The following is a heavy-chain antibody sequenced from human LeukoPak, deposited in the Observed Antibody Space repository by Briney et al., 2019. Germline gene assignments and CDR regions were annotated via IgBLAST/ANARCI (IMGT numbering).Heavy chain of an antibody. V-gene: IGHV1-2*02. J-gene: IGHJ4*02. CDR1: GYTFTGYY. CDR2: INTNSGGT. Sequence: ASVKVSCKASGYTFTGYYMHWVRQAPGQGLEWMGWINTNSGGTNYAQKFQGRVTMTRDTSISTAYMELSRLRSDDTAVFYCARGRGSTSSNFDYWGQGTLVTVSS. CDR3: ARGRGSTSSNFDY. D-gene: IGHD2-2*01.